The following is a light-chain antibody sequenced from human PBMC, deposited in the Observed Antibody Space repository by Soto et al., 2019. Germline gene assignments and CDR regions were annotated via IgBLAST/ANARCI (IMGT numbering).Light chain of an antibody. Sequence: QSVLTQPPSASGTPGQRVTISCSGSSSNIGSNYVYWYQQLPGTAPKLLIYSNNQRPSGVPDRFSGSKSGTSASLAISGLRSEDEADYYCSSYTSSSTYVFGTGTKVTVL. CDR1: SSNIGSNY. CDR3: SSYTSSSTYV. CDR2: SNN. V-gene: IGLV1-47*02. J-gene: IGLJ1*01.